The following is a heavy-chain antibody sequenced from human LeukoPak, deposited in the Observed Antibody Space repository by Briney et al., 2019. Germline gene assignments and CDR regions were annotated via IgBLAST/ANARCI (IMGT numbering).Heavy chain of an antibody. CDR2: IHYSVTT. CDR1: GVSVSSGTYF. D-gene: IGHD7-27*01. J-gene: IGHJ4*02. Sequence: PSETLSLTCTVSGVSVSSGTYFWTWVRQPPGKGLEWIGHIHYSVTTNYNPSLKSRVTMSLDTSKNQFSLKLTSVTAADTAIYFCARWGTYWGQGILVTVSS. CDR3: ARWGTY. V-gene: IGHV4-61*01.